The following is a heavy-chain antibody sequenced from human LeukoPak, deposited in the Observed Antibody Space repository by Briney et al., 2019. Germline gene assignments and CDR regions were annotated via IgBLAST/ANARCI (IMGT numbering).Heavy chain of an antibody. J-gene: IGHJ4*02. D-gene: IGHD3-22*01. CDR2: ISSSGNYI. CDR1: GFTFTSYS. V-gene: IGHV3-21*01. Sequence: GGSLRLSCAASGFTFTSYSMNWVRQAPGKGLEWVSSISSSGNYIYYADSVKDRFTISRDNARNSLYLQMNSLRAEDTAVYYCARGGRGTIIMIVVAALDYWGQGTLVTVSS. CDR3: ARGGRGTIIMIVVAALDY.